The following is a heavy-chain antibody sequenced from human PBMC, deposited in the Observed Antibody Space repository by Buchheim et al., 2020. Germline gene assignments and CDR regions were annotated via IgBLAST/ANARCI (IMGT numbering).Heavy chain of an antibody. Sequence: EVQLVESGGGLVQPGGSLRLSCAASGFTFSSYSMNWVRQAPGKGLEWVSYISSSSSTIYYADSVKGRLTISRDNAKNSLYLQMNSLRAEDTAVYYCARMVGYCSSTSCYTSYYYGMDVWGQGTT. CDR3: ARMVGYCSSTSCYTSYYYGMDV. J-gene: IGHJ6*02. D-gene: IGHD2-2*02. V-gene: IGHV3-48*01. CDR1: GFTFSSYS. CDR2: ISSSSSTI.